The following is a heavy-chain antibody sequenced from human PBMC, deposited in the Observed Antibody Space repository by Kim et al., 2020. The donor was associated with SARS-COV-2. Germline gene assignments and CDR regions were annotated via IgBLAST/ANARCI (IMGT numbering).Heavy chain of an antibody. CDR2: INPNSGGT. J-gene: IGHJ5*02. Sequence: ASVKVSCKASGYTFTDYYMNWVRQAPGQGLEWMGWINPNSGGTNYAQKFQGRVTMSRDTSISTAYMELSRLRSDDTAVYYCARRESFIMLVVTYNWFAPWAQGTLVTVSS. CDR3: ARRESFIMLVVTYNWFAP. D-gene: IGHD3-22*01. CDR1: GYTFTDYY. V-gene: IGHV1-2*02.